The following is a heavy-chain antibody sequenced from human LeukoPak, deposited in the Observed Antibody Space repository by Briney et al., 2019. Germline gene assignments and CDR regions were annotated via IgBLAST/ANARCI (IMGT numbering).Heavy chain of an antibody. CDR2: IDPSDSYT. Sequence: GESLRISCKGSGYSFTSYWISWVRQMPGKGLEWMGRIDPSDSYTNYSPSFQGHVTISADKSISTPYLQWSSLKASDTAMYYCASLSRYCSSTSCYLSWGQGTLVTVSS. CDR1: GYSFTSYW. D-gene: IGHD2-2*01. V-gene: IGHV5-10-1*01. CDR3: ASLSRYCSSTSCYLS. J-gene: IGHJ4*02.